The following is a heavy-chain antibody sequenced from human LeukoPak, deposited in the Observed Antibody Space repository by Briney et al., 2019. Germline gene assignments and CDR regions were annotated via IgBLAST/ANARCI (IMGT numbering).Heavy chain of an antibody. V-gene: IGHV3-48*03. CDR1: GFTFSSHE. CDR2: ISDSGSPI. CDR3: ARQTLGATGYSAFDF. Sequence: GGSLRLSCAASGFTFSSHEMNWVRQPPGKGLEWVSYISDSGSPIYYADSVKGRFTVSRDNAKNSLYLQMNSLRAEDTALYYCARQTLGATGYSAFDFWGQATLVTVSS. D-gene: IGHD3-9*01. J-gene: IGHJ3*01.